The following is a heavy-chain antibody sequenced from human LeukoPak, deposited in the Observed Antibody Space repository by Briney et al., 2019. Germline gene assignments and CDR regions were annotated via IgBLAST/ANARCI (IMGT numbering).Heavy chain of an antibody. J-gene: IGHJ6*02. Sequence: PGGSLRLSCAASGFTFSNFAMHWVRQAPGKGLEYVSTISSNGRSPYYADSVKDRFTISRDSSKNTLYLQMGSLRPEDMAVYYCVRGHSIHNYRYGMDVWGQGTTVIVSS. D-gene: IGHD3-3*01. CDR1: GFTFSNFA. CDR2: ISSNGRSP. V-gene: IGHV3-64*02. CDR3: VRGHSIHNYRYGMDV.